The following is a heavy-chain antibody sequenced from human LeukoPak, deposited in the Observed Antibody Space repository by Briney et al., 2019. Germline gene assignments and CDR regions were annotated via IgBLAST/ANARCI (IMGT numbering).Heavy chain of an antibody. D-gene: IGHD3-10*01. V-gene: IGHV1-3*01. J-gene: IGHJ3*02. CDR1: GYTFTSYA. CDR3: AREQGSQGAFDI. Sequence: GASVKVSCKASGYTFTSYAMHWVRQAPGQRREWMGWISAGNGNTKYSQQFQGRVTITRDTSASTAYMELSSLRSEDTAVYYCAREQGSQGAFDIWGQGTMVTVSS. CDR2: ISAGNGNT.